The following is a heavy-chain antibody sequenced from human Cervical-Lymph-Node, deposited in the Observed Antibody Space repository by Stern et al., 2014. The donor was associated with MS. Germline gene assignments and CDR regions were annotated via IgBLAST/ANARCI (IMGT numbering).Heavy chain of an antibody. CDR1: GFNFDDYT. Sequence: EVQLVESGGGLIQPGRSLRLSCAASGFNFDDYTMNWVRQAPGKGLEWVSGLNWNGGVIGYAESVKGRFTISRDNAKNSLYLQMNSLRTEDTALYYCAKDIGSNWHDAFDFWGQGTMVTVSS. J-gene: IGHJ3*01. CDR3: AKDIGSNWHDAFDF. D-gene: IGHD6-13*01. CDR2: LNWNGGVI. V-gene: IGHV3-9*01.